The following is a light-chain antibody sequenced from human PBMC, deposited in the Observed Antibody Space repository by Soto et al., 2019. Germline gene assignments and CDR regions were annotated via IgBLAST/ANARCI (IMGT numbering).Light chain of an antibody. CDR3: QQYGSSTGFT. CDR1: QSVSSSY. V-gene: IGKV3-20*01. J-gene: IGKJ3*01. CDR2: VAS. Sequence: EIVLTQSPGTLSLSPGERATLSCRASQSVSSSYLAWYQQKPGQAPRLLIYVASSTATGIPDRFSGSGSGTDFTLTISRLEPEDFAVYYCQQYGSSTGFTFGPGTKVDIK.